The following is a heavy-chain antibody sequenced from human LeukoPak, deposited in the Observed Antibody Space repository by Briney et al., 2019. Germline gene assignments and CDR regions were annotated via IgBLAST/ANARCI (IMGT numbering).Heavy chain of an antibody. CDR1: GGSISSSSYY. V-gene: IGHV4-39*07. D-gene: IGHD6-19*01. J-gene: IGHJ4*02. CDR2: IYYSGST. Sequence: SETLSLTYTVSGGSISSSSYYWGWIRQPPGKGLEWIGSIYYSGSTYYNPSLKSRVTISVDTSKNQFSLKLSSVTAADTAVYYCARVTHSSGRGYWGQGTLVTVSS. CDR3: ARVTHSSGRGY.